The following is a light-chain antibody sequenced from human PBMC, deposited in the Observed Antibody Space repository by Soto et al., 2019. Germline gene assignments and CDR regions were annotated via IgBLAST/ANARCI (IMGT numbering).Light chain of an antibody. CDR2: EGN. J-gene: IGLJ1*01. V-gene: IGLV2-23*01. Sequence: QSVLTQPASVSGSPGQSIAISCTGTSSDVGGYNSVSWYQQHPGKVPKLMIYEGNKRPSGVSDRFSGSKSGNTASLTISWLQAEEEADYYCCSYAGDPYVFGTGTKLTVL. CDR1: SSDVGGYNS. CDR3: CSYAGDPYV.